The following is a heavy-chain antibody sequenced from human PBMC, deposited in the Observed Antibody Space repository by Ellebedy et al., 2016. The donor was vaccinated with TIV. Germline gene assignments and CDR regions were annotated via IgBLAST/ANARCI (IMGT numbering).Heavy chain of an antibody. CDR3: LRERQGRNYQPGDC. Sequence: AASVKVSCKASGYTLTGYYMHWVRQAPGQGLEWMGWINPGSGATDYAQRLQGRVTLTRDTSINTAYMELSRLTSDDTAVYYCLRERQGRNYQPGDCWGQGTLVTVSS. CDR2: INPGSGAT. CDR1: GYTLTGYY. V-gene: IGHV1-2*02. J-gene: IGHJ4*02. D-gene: IGHD1-7*01.